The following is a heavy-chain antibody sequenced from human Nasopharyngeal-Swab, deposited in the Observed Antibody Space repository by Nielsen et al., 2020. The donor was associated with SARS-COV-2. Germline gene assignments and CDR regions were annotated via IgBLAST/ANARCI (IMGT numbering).Heavy chain of an antibody. V-gene: IGHV1-2*06. CDR1: GYTFTSYG. J-gene: IGHJ5*02. CDR2: IDPNTGGT. D-gene: IGHD4-17*01. Sequence: ASVKVSCKASGYTFTSYGISWVRQAPGQGLEWMGRIDPNTGGTSSAQILQGRVTMTRDTSISTVYIEVTSLTSDDTAVYYCARALSARTTFNCLGPWGQGTLVTVSS. CDR3: ARALSARTTFNCLGP.